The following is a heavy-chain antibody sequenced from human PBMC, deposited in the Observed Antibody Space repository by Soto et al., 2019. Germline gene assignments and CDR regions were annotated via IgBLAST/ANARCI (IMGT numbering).Heavy chain of an antibody. D-gene: IGHD2-2*03. CDR1: GFTFSSYA. Sequence: EVQLLESGGGLVQPGGSLRLSCAASGFTFSSYAMSWVRQAPGKGLEWVAAISGSGGSTFYADSMKGRFPISRDNSKNTLYLQMNNLRAEDTAVYYCAKGRSYMDIVTLPAARISPDYWGQGTLVTVSS. CDR3: AKGRSYMDIVTLPAARISPDY. J-gene: IGHJ4*02. CDR2: ISGSGGST. V-gene: IGHV3-23*01.